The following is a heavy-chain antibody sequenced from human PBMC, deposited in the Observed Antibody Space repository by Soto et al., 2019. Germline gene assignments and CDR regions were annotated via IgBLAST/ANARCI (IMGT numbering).Heavy chain of an antibody. CDR3: ARDLPEYSRSSAAFKI. V-gene: IGHV3-33*01. CDR1: GFTFSNYG. CDR2: ILLDGRSQ. D-gene: IGHD6-6*01. Sequence: GASLRLSCASSGFTFSNYGMHWVRQAPGKGLEWVGVILLDGRSQNYADSVKGRFTISRDNAKNTLFLQIKSLRAEDTAVYFCARDLPEYSRSSAAFKIWGQGTLVTVSS. J-gene: IGHJ3*02.